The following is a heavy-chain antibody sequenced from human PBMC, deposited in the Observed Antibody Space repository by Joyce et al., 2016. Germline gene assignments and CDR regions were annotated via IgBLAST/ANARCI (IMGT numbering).Heavy chain of an antibody. V-gene: IGHV4-34*01. D-gene: IGHD4-17*01. J-gene: IGHJ4*02. Sequence: QVQLQQWGAGLLKPSETLSLTCAVYGGSFSGYYWSWIRQPPGKGLEWIGEINHSGSTNYSPSLKSRVTISVDMSKNQFSLNLTSVTAAYTAVYYCASRGNLYKDYEAFDYWGQGTLVTVSS. CDR3: ASRGNLYKDYEAFDY. CDR1: GGSFSGYY. CDR2: INHSGST.